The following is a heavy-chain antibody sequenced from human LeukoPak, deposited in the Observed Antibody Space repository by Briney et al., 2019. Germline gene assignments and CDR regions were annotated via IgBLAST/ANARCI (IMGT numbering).Heavy chain of an antibody. V-gene: IGHV3-30*18. J-gene: IGHJ6*02. Sequence: PGGSLRLSCAASGFTFSSYGMHWVRQAPGKGLEWVAVISYDGSNKYYADSVKGRFTISRDNSKNTLCLQMNSLRAEDTAAYYCAKDVGGSYYYGMDVWGQGTTVTVSS. CDR1: GFTFSSYG. D-gene: IGHD1-26*01. CDR2: ISYDGSNK. CDR3: AKDVGGSYYYGMDV.